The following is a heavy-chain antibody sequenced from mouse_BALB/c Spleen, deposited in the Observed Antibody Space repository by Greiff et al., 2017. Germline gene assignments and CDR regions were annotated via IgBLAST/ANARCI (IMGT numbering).Heavy chain of an antibody. V-gene: IGHV5-6-2*01. CDR2: INSNGGST. CDR1: GFTFSSYY. CDR3: ARHKLGQGYFDY. D-gene: IGHD4-1*01. Sequence: EVKLVESGGGLVKLGGSLKLSCAASGFTFSSYYMSWVRQTPEKRLELVAAINSNGGSTYYPDTVKGRFTISRDNAKNTLYLQMSSLKSEDTALYYCARHKLGQGYFDYWGQGTTLTVSS. J-gene: IGHJ2*01.